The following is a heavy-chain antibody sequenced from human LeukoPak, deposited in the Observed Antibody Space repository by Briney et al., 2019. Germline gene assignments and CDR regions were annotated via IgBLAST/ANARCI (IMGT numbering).Heavy chain of an antibody. CDR2: ISGSGGST. J-gene: IGHJ5*02. D-gene: IGHD6-19*01. CDR3: AKGYSSGWYEGWFDP. V-gene: IGHV3-23*01. Sequence: GGSLRLSCAASGFTFSSYAMGWVRQAPGKGLEWVSAISGSGGSTYYADSVKGRFTISRDNSKNTLYLQMNSLRAEDTAVYYCAKGYSSGWYEGWFDPWGQGTLVTVSS. CDR1: GFTFSSYA.